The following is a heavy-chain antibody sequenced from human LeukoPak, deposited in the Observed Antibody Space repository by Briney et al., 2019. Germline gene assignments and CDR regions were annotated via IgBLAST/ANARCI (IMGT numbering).Heavy chain of an antibody. CDR3: ARVRSPLESYFDD. Sequence: GASVKVSCKASGYTFTSNGISWVRQAPGQGLEWMGWISAYNGNTNYAQKLQGRVTMTTDTSMSTAYMELRSLRSDDTAVYYCARVRSPLESYFDDWGQGTLVTVAS. J-gene: IGHJ4*02. D-gene: IGHD3-3*01. CDR1: GYTFTSNG. V-gene: IGHV1-18*01. CDR2: ISAYNGNT.